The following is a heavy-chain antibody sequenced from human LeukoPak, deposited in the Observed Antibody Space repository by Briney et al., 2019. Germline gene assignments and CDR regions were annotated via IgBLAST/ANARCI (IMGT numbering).Heavy chain of an antibody. D-gene: IGHD3-3*01. CDR2: IKQDGSEK. CDR3: AKDRSLEWLSPAGMDV. Sequence: GGSLRLSCAASGFTFSSYWMSWVRQAPGKGLEWVANIKQDGSEKYYVDSVKGRFTISRDNAKNSLYLQMNSLRAEDTAVYYCAKDRSLEWLSPAGMDVWGQGTTVTVSS. V-gene: IGHV3-7*01. J-gene: IGHJ6*02. CDR1: GFTFSSYW.